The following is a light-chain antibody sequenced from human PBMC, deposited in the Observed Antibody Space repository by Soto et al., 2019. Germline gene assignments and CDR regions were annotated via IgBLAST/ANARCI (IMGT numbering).Light chain of an antibody. CDR1: SSDIGGYDY. V-gene: IGLV2-8*01. J-gene: IGLJ3*02. Sequence: QSVLTQPPSASGSPGQSVTISCTGTSSDIGGYDYVSWYQQHPGKAPKLIIYEVNKRPSGVPDRFSGSKSGNTASLTVSGPRAEEEVDYHSILSAGRRILVFAGGTKRTAL. CDR2: EVN. CDR3: ILSAGRRILV.